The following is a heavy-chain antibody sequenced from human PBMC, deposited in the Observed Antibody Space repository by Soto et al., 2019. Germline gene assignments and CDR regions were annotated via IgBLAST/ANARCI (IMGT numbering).Heavy chain of an antibody. CDR2: IGRGSTT. D-gene: IGHD1-7*01. V-gene: IGHV3-23*01. CDR3: AKGILVKPTGTRAFDM. Sequence: EVQLLESGGELVQPGGSLRLSCAASGFTFASYAMSWVRQAPGKGLEWVSTIGRGSTTYYPDSVKGRFTISRDDSNNARDLQMNSLRADDTGVDYCAKGILVKPTGTRAFDMWGQGTMFIVSS. CDR1: GFTFASYA. J-gene: IGHJ3*02.